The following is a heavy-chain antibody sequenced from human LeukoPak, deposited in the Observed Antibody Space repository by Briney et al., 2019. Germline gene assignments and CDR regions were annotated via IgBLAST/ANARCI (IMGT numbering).Heavy chain of an antibody. CDR1: GFTFRSYA. Sequence: PGRSLGLSCAASGFTFRSYAMHWVRQAPGKGLEWVAVISYDGSNKYYADSVKGRFTISRDNSKNTLYLQMNSLRAEDTAVYYCARSSGSGSLVLDYWGQGTLVTVSS. J-gene: IGHJ4*02. CDR2: ISYDGSNK. V-gene: IGHV3-30-3*01. CDR3: ARSSGSGSLVLDY. D-gene: IGHD3-10*01.